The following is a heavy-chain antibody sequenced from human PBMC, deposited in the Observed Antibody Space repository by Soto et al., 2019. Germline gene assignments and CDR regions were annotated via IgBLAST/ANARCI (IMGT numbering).Heavy chain of an antibody. CDR2: IQSDGSSP. CDR3: ARGGDPDY. V-gene: IGHV3-74*01. D-gene: IGHD2-21*02. Sequence: EVQLVESGGGLVQPGGSLRLSCVASGFTFNYYWMHWVRQAPGKGLVWVSRIQSDGSSPDYVDSVKGRFTISRDNAKNTLYLQTNNLRAEDTAVYYCARGGDPDYWGQGTLVTVSS. CDR1: GFTFNYYW. J-gene: IGHJ4*02.